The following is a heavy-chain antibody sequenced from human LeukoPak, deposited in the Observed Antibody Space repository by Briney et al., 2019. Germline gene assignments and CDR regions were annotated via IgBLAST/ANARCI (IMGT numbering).Heavy chain of an antibody. CDR1: GYTFTGYY. D-gene: IGHD4-17*01. CDR2: INPNSGGT. V-gene: IGHV1-2*02. J-gene: IGHJ4*02. CDR3: ARDIDYGDYIRLDY. Sequence: RASVKVSCKASGYTFTGYYIHWVRQAPGQGLEWMGWINPNSGGTKYAQKFQGRATMTRDTSISTAYMELSRLTSDDTAVYYCARDIDYGDYIRLDYWGQGTLVTVSS.